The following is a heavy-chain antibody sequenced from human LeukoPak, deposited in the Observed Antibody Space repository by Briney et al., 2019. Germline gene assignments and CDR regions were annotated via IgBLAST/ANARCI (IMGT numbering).Heavy chain of an antibody. Sequence: PSETLSLTCTVSGGSISTYYWSWIRQPPGKGLEWIGYIYYSGSTNYNPSLKSRVTMLVDTSKNQFSLKLSSVTAADTAVYYCARVGRWLQLSYYFDYWGQGTLVTVSS. CDR3: ARVGRWLQLSYYFDY. D-gene: IGHD5-24*01. V-gene: IGHV4-59*12. CDR2: IYYSGST. CDR1: GGSISTYY. J-gene: IGHJ4*02.